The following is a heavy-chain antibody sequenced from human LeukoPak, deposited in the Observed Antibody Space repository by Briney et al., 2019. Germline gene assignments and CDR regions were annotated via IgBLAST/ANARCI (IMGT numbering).Heavy chain of an antibody. CDR2: IYSSGST. CDR1: GVSISSTNSY. Sequence: PSETLSLTCTVSGVSISSTNSYWGWIRQSPRTGLEWIGNIYSSGSTYYNPSLKSRVTISIGTSENQFSLKLTSVTAADTAVYYCARKREGPTTGIDYWGQGTLVTVPS. J-gene: IGHJ4*02. D-gene: IGHD1-26*01. V-gene: IGHV4-39*07. CDR3: ARKREGPTTGIDY.